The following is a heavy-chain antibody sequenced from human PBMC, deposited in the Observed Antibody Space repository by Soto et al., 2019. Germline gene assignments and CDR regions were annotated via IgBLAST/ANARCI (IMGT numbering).Heavy chain of an antibody. CDR2: IIPIFGTA. CDR3: AREGALGYCSSTSCYGRFDP. V-gene: IGHV1-69*13. D-gene: IGHD2-2*01. J-gene: IGHJ5*02. CDR1: GGTFSSYA. Sequence: SVKVSCKASGGTFSSYAISWVRQAPGQGLEWMGGIIPIFGTANYARKFQGRVTITADESTSTAYMELSSLRSEDTAVYYCAREGALGYCSSTSCYGRFDPWGQGTLVTVSS.